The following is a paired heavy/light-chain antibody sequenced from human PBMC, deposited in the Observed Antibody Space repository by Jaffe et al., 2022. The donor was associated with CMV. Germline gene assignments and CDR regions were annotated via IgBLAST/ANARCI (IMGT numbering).Light chain of an antibody. V-gene: IGLV3-1*01. Sequence: SYELTQPPSVSVSPGQTANIACSGDKLEDKYSCWYQQKPGQSPVLIIYQDSKRPSGIPERFSGSNSGNTATLTISGTQAMDEAEYYCQAWDSSTGVFGGGTRLTVL. CDR3: QAWDSSTGV. CDR1: KLEDKY. CDR2: QDS. J-gene: IGLJ2*01.
Heavy chain of an antibody. J-gene: IGHJ6*02. Sequence: QVQLVQSGAEVKKPGASVKVSCKASGYIFTGYHMHWVRQAPGQGLEWMGWINPNSGGINYAQKFQGRVTMTRDTSITTAYMELSRLRSDDTAVYYCARVEDRRGYSHGYYGMDVWGQGTTVTVSS. D-gene: IGHD5-18*01. CDR1: GYIFTGYH. CDR3: ARVEDRRGYSHGYYGMDV. CDR2: INPNSGGI. V-gene: IGHV1-2*02.